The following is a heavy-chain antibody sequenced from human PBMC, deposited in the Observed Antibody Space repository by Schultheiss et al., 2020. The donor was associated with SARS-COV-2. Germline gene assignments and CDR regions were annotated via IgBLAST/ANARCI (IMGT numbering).Heavy chain of an antibody. CDR2: IKSKTDGGTT. CDR1: GFTFSSYA. V-gene: IGHV3-15*01. Sequence: GGSLRLSCAASGFTFSSYAMHWVRQAPGKGLEWVGRIKSKTDGGTTDYAAPVKGRFTISRDDSKNTLYLQMNSLRAEDTAVYYCAKASRSGWYYFDYWGQGTLVTVSS. J-gene: IGHJ4*02. CDR3: AKASRSGWYYFDY. D-gene: IGHD6-19*01.